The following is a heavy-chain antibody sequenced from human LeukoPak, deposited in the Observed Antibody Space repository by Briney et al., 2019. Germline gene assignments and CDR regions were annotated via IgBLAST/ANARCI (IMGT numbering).Heavy chain of an antibody. CDR1: GFTVSINY. J-gene: IGHJ4*02. CDR2: IYSGGST. D-gene: IGHD3-22*01. Sequence: GGSLRLSCAASGFTVSINYMSWVRQAPGKGLEWVSVIYSGGSTYYADSVKGRFTISRDNSKNTLYLQMNSLRAEDTAVYCCAWYYYDSSGYLGDYWGQGTLVTVSS. CDR3: AWYYYDSSGYLGDY. V-gene: IGHV3-66*01.